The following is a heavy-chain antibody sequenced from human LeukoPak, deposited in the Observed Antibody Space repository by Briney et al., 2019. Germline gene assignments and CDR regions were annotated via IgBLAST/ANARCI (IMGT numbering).Heavy chain of an antibody. CDR3: ARGNWNGGTFI. J-gene: IGHJ3*02. CDR1: GDSVSSNRVA. Sequence: SQILSLTCAISGDSVSSNRVAWNWVRQSPSRGLEWLGRTYYRSKWYYEYAVSVKSRITINSDTSKNQFSLQLNSVTPEDTAVYYCARGNWNGGTFIWGQGTMVTVSS. V-gene: IGHV6-1*01. D-gene: IGHD1-1*01. CDR2: TYYRSKWYY.